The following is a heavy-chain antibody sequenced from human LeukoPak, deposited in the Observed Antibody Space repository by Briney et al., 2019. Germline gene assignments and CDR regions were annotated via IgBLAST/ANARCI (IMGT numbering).Heavy chain of an antibody. V-gene: IGHV4-59*08. Sequence: PSETLSLTCTVSGGSISSYYWSWIRQPPGKGLEWIGYIYYSGSTNYNPSLKSRVTISVDTSKNQFSLRLSSVTAADTAVYYCARLSDYGSGSYWNDYWGQGTLVTVSS. CDR1: GGSISSYY. CDR2: IYYSGST. CDR3: ARLSDYGSGSYWNDY. D-gene: IGHD3-10*01. J-gene: IGHJ4*02.